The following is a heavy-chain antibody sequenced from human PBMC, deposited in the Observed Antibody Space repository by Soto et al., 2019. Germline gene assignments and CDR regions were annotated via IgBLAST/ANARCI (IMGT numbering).Heavy chain of an antibody. D-gene: IGHD3-10*01. Sequence: EVQLLESGGGLVQPGGSLRLSCAASGFTFSSSAMSWVRQAPGKRLVWVSAISGSGGSPYYADSVKGRFTISRDNYKKTLYLQMNSLRAEDTAVYYCALDYYGSGSYPNDAFDIWGQGTMVTVSS. CDR1: GFTFSSSA. CDR3: ALDYYGSGSYPNDAFDI. CDR2: ISGSGGSP. V-gene: IGHV3-23*01. J-gene: IGHJ3*02.